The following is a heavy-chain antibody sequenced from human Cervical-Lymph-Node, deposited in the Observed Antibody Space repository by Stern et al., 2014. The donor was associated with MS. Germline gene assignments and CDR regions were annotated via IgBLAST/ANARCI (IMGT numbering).Heavy chain of an antibody. CDR3: ARRAYVGIWTGYYDAFDL. CDR2: IYWDGDD. Sequence: QVTLRESGPSLVKPTQTLTLTCTFSGFSLSTSGEAVGWIRQPPGEALEFLALIYWDGDDRYNPSLENRLAITKDTSKDQVVLTMTNMDPVDTATYYCARRAYVGIWTGYYDAFDLWGQGTMVTVSS. CDR1: GFSLSTSGEA. J-gene: IGHJ3*01. D-gene: IGHD3/OR15-3a*01. V-gene: IGHV2-5*02.